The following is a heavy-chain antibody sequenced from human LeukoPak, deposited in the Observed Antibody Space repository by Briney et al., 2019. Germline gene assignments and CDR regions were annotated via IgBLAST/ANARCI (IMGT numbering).Heavy chain of an antibody. CDR2: INHSGST. D-gene: IGHD6-13*01. V-gene: IGHV4-34*01. J-gene: IGHJ3*02. CDR3: AREGRLSIAAATDAFDI. Sequence: SETLSLTCAVYGGSFSGYYWSWIRQPPGKGLDWIGEINHSGSTNYNPSLKSRVTISVDTSKNQFSLKLSSVTAADTAVYYCAREGRLSIAAATDAFDIWGQGTMVTVSS. CDR1: GGSFSGYY.